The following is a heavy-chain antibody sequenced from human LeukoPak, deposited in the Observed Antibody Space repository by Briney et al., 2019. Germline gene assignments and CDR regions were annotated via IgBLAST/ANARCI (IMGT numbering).Heavy chain of an antibody. CDR3: ARSYCSGGSRYSSWFDP. CDR2: IYYSGST. Sequence: TSETLSLTCTVSGVSISSYYWSWIRQPPGKGLEWIGYIYYSGSTNYNPSLKSRVTISVDTSKNQFSLKLSSVTAADTAVYYCARSYCSGGSRYSSWFDPWGQGTLVTVSS. J-gene: IGHJ5*02. CDR1: GVSISSYY. V-gene: IGHV4-59*01. D-gene: IGHD2-15*01.